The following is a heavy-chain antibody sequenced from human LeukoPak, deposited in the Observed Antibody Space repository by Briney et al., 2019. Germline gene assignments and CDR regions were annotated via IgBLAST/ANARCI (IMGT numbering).Heavy chain of an antibody. V-gene: IGHV4-4*07. CDR2: IYTSGST. CDR1: GGSISSYY. CDR3: AREGVVGATTPFDK. J-gene: IGHJ4*02. Sequence: SETLCLTCTVSGGSISSYYWSWIRQAAGKGLEWIGRIYTSGSTNYNPSLKSGVTMSVDTSKNQFSLKLRSVTAADTAVYYCAREGVVGATTPFDKWGQGTLVTVSS. D-gene: IGHD1-26*01.